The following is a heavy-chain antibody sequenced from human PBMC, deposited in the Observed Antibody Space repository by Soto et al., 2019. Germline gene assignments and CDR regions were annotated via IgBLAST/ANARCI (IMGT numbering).Heavy chain of an antibody. V-gene: IGHV4-4*02. J-gene: IGHJ3*01. Sequence: QVQLQESGPGLVKPSVTLSLTCAASSGSIFTTNWWSWVRHSPGRGLQWIGDIYHSGSPKYNPSLKSRVSISKDTSKDRFFLNLSSVTAADTAVYYCARKPDVATAKVGGGYVFDVWGQGTMVTVSS. D-gene: IGHD3-16*01. CDR1: SGSIFTTNW. CDR3: ARKPDVATAKVGGGYVFDV. CDR2: IYHSGSP.